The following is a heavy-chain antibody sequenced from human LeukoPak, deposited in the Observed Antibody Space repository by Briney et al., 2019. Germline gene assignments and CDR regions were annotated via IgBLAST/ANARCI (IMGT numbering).Heavy chain of an antibody. Sequence: GVPLRLSCAASGFTFNNYWMHWVRQAPGKGLVWLSRINSDGSRTTYSDSVKGRFTISRYNGKTTLYLQMNILRADDTAVYYFARGGGYDSTDYWGQGTLVTVSS. D-gene: IGHD3-22*01. CDR1: GFTFNNYW. CDR3: ARGGGYDSTDY. V-gene: IGHV3-74*01. J-gene: IGHJ4*02. CDR2: INSDGSRT.